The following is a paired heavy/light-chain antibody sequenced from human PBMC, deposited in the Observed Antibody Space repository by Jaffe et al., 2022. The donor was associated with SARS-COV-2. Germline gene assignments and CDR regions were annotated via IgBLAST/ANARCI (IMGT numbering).Heavy chain of an antibody. CDR2: ITGSGGTT. J-gene: IGHJ4*02. CDR1: GFIFSSYA. V-gene: IGHV3-23*01. Sequence: EVQLLESGGGLVQPGGSLRLSCAASGFIFSSYAMSWVRQAPGKGLEWVSAITGSGGTTNHADSVKGRFTISRDNSRNTLYLQMNSLRAEDTAVYYCAKVIDTSGGYRPFDYWGQGTLVTVSS. CDR3: AKVIDTSGGYRPFDY. D-gene: IGHD6-19*01.
Light chain of an antibody. Sequence: QSVLTQPPSVSGAPGQRVTISCTGSSSNIGAGYDVHWYQQLPGTAPKLLIYDNSNRPSGVPDRFSGSKSGTLASLAISGLQAEDEADYYCQSSDSSLRSRVFGGGTKLTVL. V-gene: IGLV1-40*01. CDR3: QSSDSSLRSRV. J-gene: IGLJ3*02. CDR2: DNS. CDR1: SSNIGAGYD.